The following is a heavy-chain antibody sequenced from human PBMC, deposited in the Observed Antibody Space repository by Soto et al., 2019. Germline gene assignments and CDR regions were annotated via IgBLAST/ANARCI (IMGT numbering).Heavy chain of an antibody. V-gene: IGHV4-34*01. D-gene: IGHD2-2*01. CDR2: INHSGST. CDR1: GGSFSGYY. J-gene: IGHJ4*02. CDR3: ARRGPGYCSSTSCYPSFTDY. Sequence: PSETLSLTCAVYGGSFSGYYWSWIRQPPGKGLEWIGEINHSGSTNYNPSLKSRVTISVDTSKNQFSLKLSSVTAADTAVYYCARRGPGYCSSTSCYPSFTDYWGQGTLVTVSS.